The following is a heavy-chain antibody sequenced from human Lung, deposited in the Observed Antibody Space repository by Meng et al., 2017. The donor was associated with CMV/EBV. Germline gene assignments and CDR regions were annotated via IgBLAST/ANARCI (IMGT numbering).Heavy chain of an antibody. Sequence: QVDLVQSGAEVKKPGASVKLSCKASGYSFTNYNINWVRQATGQGLEWMGWMNPNTGNTGYGQKFQGRITMTRNTAISTAYMELSSLTSEDTAVYFCARGLRRPSSAIDFDYWGQGTLVTVSS. D-gene: IGHD2-2*01. J-gene: IGHJ4*02. CDR3: ARGLRRPSSAIDFDY. CDR2: MNPNTGNT. CDR1: GYSFTNYN. V-gene: IGHV1-8*01.